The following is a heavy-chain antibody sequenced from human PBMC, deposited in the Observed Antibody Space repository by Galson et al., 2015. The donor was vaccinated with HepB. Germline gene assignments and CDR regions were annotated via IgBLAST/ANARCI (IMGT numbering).Heavy chain of an antibody. Sequence: QSGAEVKKPGASVKVSCKASGYTFTDYYMHWVRQAPGQGLEWMGWINPNSGDTNYAQKFQGWVTMTRDTSISTAYMELSRLRSDDTAVYYCARVGGGDRTDFDYWGQGTLVTVSS. CDR3: ARVGGGDRTDFDY. CDR1: GYTFTDYY. D-gene: IGHD2-21*02. J-gene: IGHJ4*02. CDR2: INPNSGDT. V-gene: IGHV1-2*04.